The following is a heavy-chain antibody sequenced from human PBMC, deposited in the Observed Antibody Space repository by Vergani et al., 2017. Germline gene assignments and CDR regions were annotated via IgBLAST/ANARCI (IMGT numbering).Heavy chain of an antibody. J-gene: IGHJ3*02. CDR1: GFTFSSYA. D-gene: IGHD3-3*01. Sequence: QVQLVESGGGVVQPGRSLRLSCAASGFTFSSYAMHWVRQAPGKGLEWVAVISYDGSNKYYADSVKGRFTISRDNSKNTLYLQMNSLRAEDTAVYYCAREGGITIFGVVKGGAFDSWGQGTMVTVSS. CDR3: AREGGITIFGVVKGGAFDS. V-gene: IGHV3-30*04. CDR2: ISYDGSNK.